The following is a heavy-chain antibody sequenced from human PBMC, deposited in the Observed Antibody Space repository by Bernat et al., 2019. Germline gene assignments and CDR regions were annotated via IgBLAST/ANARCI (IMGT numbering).Heavy chain of an antibody. CDR3: AKVGYCSGGSCQDY. CDR1: GFTFSSYA. J-gene: IGHJ4*02. D-gene: IGHD2-15*01. Sequence: QVQLVESGGGVVQPGRSLRLSCAASGFTFSSYAMHWVRQAPGKGLEWVAVISYDGSNKYYADSVKGRFTISRDNSKNTLYLQMNSLRAEDTAVYYCAKVGYCSGGSCQDYWGQGTLVTVSS. V-gene: IGHV3-30-3*01. CDR2: ISYDGSNK.